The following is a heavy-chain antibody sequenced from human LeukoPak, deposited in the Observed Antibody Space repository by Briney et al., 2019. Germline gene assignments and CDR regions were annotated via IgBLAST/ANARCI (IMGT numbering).Heavy chain of an antibody. CDR1: GFTFSSYG. V-gene: IGHV3-30*18. CDR2: ISYDGSNK. CDR3: AKEGSPFSGSYDNFDY. Sequence: GGSLRLSCAASGFTFSSYGMHWVRQAPGKGLEWVAVISYDGSNKYYADSVRGRFTISRDNSKNTLYLQMNSLRAEDTAVYYCAKEGSPFSGSYDNFDYWGQGTLVTVSS. D-gene: IGHD1-26*01. J-gene: IGHJ4*02.